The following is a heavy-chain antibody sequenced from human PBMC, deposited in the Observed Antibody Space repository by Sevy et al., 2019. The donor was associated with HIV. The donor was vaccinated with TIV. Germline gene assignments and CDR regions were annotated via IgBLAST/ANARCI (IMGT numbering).Heavy chain of an antibody. Sequence: GSLRLSCAASGFTFSSYSMNWVRQAPGKGLEWVSSISSSSSYIYYADSVKGRFTISRANAKNSLYLQRNSLTAEDTVVYYCASVSIAAAGGEAYYYGMDVWGQGTTVTVSS. CDR2: ISSSSSYI. CDR3: ASVSIAAAGGEAYYYGMDV. V-gene: IGHV3-21*01. CDR1: GFTFSSYS. J-gene: IGHJ6*02. D-gene: IGHD6-13*01.